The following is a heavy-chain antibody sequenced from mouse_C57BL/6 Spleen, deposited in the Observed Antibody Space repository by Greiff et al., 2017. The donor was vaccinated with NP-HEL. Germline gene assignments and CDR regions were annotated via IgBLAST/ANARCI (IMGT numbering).Heavy chain of an antibody. V-gene: IGHV1-63*01. J-gene: IGHJ2*01. CDR1: GYTFTNYW. CDR2: IYPGGGYT. Sequence: LVESGAELVRPGTSVKMSCKASGYTFTNYWIGWAKQRPGHGLEWIGDIYPGGGYTNYNEKFKGKATLTADKSSSTAYMQFSSLTSEDSAIYYCAREGDGRGYFDYWGQGTTLTVSS. D-gene: IGHD2-3*01. CDR3: AREGDGRGYFDY.